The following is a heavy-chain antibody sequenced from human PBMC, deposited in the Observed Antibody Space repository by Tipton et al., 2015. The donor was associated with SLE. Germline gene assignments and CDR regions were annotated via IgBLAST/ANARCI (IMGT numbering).Heavy chain of an antibody. J-gene: IGHJ4*02. CDR1: GDSISSGGYY. Sequence: TLSLTCTVSGDSISSGGYYWSWVRQPPGKGLEWIGDIYQSGSTNYNPSLKSRVTLSVDKSKNQFSLKLSSVTAADTAVYYCARGGYCRSASCYRFDSWGQGTLVTVTS. D-gene: IGHD2-2*02. V-gene: IGHV4-39*07. CDR3: ARGGYCRSASCYRFDS. CDR2: IYQSGST.